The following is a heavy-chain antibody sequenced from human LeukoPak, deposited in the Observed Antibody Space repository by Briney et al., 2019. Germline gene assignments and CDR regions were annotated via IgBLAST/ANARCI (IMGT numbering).Heavy chain of an antibody. CDR1: GFTFSDYY. V-gene: IGHV3-11*01. J-gene: IGHJ5*02. CDR2: ISSSGSTI. Sequence: PEGSLRLSCAASGFTFSDYYMSWIRQAPGKGLEWVSYISSSGSTIYYADSVKGRFTISRDNAKNSLYLQMNSLRAEDTAVYYCARNHYDILTDNWFDPWGQGTLVTVSS. D-gene: IGHD3-9*01. CDR3: ARNHYDILTDNWFDP.